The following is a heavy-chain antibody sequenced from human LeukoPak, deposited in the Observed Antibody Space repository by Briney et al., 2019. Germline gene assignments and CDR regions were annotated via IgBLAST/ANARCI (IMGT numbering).Heavy chain of an antibody. CDR1: GFTFSSYA. CDR2: ISSNGGST. V-gene: IGHV3-64*01. Sequence: AGGSLRLSCAASGFTFSSYAMHWVRQAPGKGLEYVAAISSNGGSTYYANSVKGRFTISRDNSKNTLYLQMGSLRAEDMAVYYCARAPSITPGYYMDVWGKGTTVTVSS. CDR3: ARAPSITPGYYMDV. J-gene: IGHJ6*03. D-gene: IGHD3-10*01.